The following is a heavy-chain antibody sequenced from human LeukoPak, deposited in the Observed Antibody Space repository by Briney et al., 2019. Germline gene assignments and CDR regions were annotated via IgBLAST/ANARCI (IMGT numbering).Heavy chain of an antibody. CDR2: IYPGDSDI. D-gene: IGHD3-16*02. Sequence: GESLKISCKCSGYIFTNYWIGWVRQMPGKGLEWMGIIYPGDSDITYSPSFQGQVTISADKSISTSYLQWSSLKASDTAMYYCARIWGSYRSFDYWGQGTLVTVSS. CDR1: GYIFTNYW. CDR3: ARIWGSYRSFDY. J-gene: IGHJ4*02. V-gene: IGHV5-51*01.